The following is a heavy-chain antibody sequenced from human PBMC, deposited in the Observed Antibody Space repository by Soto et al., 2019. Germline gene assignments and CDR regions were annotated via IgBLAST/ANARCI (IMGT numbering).Heavy chain of an antibody. CDR2: ISGGGGVST. CDR1: GFTFSSYA. CDR3: AKDAISMVRGVNNWFHT. Sequence: EVQLLESGGGLVQPGGSLTLSCAASGFTFSSYAMTWVRQAPGKGLEWVSGISGGGGVSTYYEDSVKGRFTLSRDNSMNTLYLQMNRRRAADTAVYYCAKDAISMVRGVNNWFHTWGQGTLVTVSS. J-gene: IGHJ5*02. V-gene: IGHV3-23*01. D-gene: IGHD3-10*01.